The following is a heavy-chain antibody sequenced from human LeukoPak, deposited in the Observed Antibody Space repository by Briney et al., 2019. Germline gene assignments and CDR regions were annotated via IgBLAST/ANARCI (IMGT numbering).Heavy chain of an antibody. V-gene: IGHV3-74*01. J-gene: IGHJ4*02. CDR1: GFTFSNYW. Sequence: GGSLRLSCAASGFTFSNYWMHWVRQVPGKGLVVVSRINDDGSATFYADSVKGRFTISRDNAKNTLFLQINSLRAEDTAVYYCAREILAPGKTHDYWGQGTLVTVSS. CDR3: AREILAPGKTHDY. CDR2: INDDGSAT.